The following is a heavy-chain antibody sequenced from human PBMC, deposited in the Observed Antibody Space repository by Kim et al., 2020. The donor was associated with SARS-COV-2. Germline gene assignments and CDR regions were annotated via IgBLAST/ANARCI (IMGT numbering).Heavy chain of an antibody. J-gene: IGHJ4*02. CDR3: ARALPVDGSGSYSRH. V-gene: IGHV1-18*01. Sequence: ASVKVSCKASGYTFTSYGITWVRQAPGQGLEWMGWISGNNGNTKYAQTLQDRVTMTTDTSTRTAYMELRSLRSDDTAVYYCARALPVDGSGSYSRHWGQGTLVTVSS. CDR2: ISGNNGNT. CDR1: GYTFTSYG. D-gene: IGHD3-10*01.